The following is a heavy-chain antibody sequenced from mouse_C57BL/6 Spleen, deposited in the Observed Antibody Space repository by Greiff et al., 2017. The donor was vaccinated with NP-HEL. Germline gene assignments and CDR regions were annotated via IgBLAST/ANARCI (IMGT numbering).Heavy chain of an antibody. CDR1: GYAFSSSW. D-gene: IGHD4-1*01. V-gene: IGHV1-82*01. CDR2: IYPGDGDT. CDR3: ARGPLGPFDY. Sequence: QVQLQQSGPELVKPGASVKISSKASGYAFSSSWMNWVKQRPGKGLEWIGRIYPGDGDTNYNGKFKGKATLTADKSSSTAYMQLSRLTSEDSAVYFCARGPLGPFDYWGQGTTLTVSS. J-gene: IGHJ2*01.